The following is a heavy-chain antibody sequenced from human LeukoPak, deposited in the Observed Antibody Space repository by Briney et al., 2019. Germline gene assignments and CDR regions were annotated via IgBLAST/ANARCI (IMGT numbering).Heavy chain of an antibody. J-gene: IGHJ4*02. V-gene: IGHV1-18*01. CDR2: ISANSGNT. Sequence: ASVKVSCKASGYTFTSYGFTWVRQAPGQGLEWMGWISANSGNTNYAPKFQGRVTMTTDTSTSTAYMDLRSLRSDDTAVYYCARDDRYFDWSHFDYWGQGTLVTVSS. CDR3: ARDDRYFDWSHFDY. D-gene: IGHD3-9*01. CDR1: GYTFTSYG.